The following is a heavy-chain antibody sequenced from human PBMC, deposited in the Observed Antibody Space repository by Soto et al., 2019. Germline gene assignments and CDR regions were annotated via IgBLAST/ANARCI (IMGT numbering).Heavy chain of an antibody. Sequence: QLLESGPGLVKPSETLSLTCTVSGGSISSSSYYWGWIRQPPGKGLEWIGSIYYSGSTYYNPSLKSRVTISVDTSKNQFSLKLSSVTAADTAVYYCASRSRRDGYNYWGQGTLVTVSS. CDR2: IYYSGST. CDR1: GGSISSSSYY. J-gene: IGHJ4*02. D-gene: IGHD5-12*01. CDR3: ASRSRRDGYNY. V-gene: IGHV4-39*01.